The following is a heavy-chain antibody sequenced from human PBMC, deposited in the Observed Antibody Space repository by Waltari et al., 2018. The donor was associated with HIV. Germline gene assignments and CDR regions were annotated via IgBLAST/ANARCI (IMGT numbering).Heavy chain of an antibody. CDR3: AKESGAIGTPLNDY. J-gene: IGHJ4*02. CDR1: GFTFNKYA. Sequence: EVHLLESGGGLVQPGGSLRLSCVASGFTFNKYAMGWVRQAPGKGLECVSGMRDSGDGTYYADSVKVRFTISRDNSKGTLYLQMNSLRVEDTAVYYCAKESGAIGTPLNDYWGQGTLVTVSS. V-gene: IGHV3-23*01. D-gene: IGHD1-26*01. CDR2: MRDSGDGT.